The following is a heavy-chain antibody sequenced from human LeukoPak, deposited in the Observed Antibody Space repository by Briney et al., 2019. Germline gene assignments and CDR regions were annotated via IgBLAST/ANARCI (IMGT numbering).Heavy chain of an antibody. CDR2: INPNSGDI. D-gene: IGHD1-26*01. CDR1: GGTFSTYA. CDR3: TRSPSTGRFDY. V-gene: IGHV1-2*02. J-gene: IGHJ4*02. Sequence: ASVKVSCKASGGTFSTYAINWVRQAPGQGLEWMGWINPNSGDISYAQKFQGRVTMTRDTSISTAYMELSRLRSDDTAVYYCTRSPSTGRFDYWGQGTLVTVSS.